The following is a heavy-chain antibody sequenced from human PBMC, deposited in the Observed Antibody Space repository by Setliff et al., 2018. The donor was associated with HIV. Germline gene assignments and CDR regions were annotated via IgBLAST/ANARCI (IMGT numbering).Heavy chain of an antibody. Sequence: PSETLSLTCTVSGGSISTYYWSWIRQPPGKGLEWIGSIYFPGSSDNNPSLKSRVTLSVDTSKHQFSLKLSSVTAADTAVYYCARVQMAYAAFDVWGQGTMVTVSS. D-gene: IGHD4-17*01. CDR3: ARVQMAYAAFDV. CDR1: GGSISTYY. V-gene: IGHV4-59*01. J-gene: IGHJ3*01. CDR2: IYFPGSS.